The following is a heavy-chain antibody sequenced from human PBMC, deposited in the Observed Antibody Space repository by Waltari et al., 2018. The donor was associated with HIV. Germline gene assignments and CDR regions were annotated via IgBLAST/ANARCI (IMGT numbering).Heavy chain of an antibody. Sequence: EVQLVESGGGLVQPEESLRLSCAASGFVFSSYSMNWVRQAQGEGLEWISFISSSGSTIYYADFVKGRFTVSRDNAENSLYLQMNSLRDEDTAVYYCVRDPKTSWGELDYWGQGTLVAVSS. V-gene: IGHV3-48*02. CDR3: VRDPKTSWGELDY. D-gene: IGHD3-16*01. CDR2: ISSSGSTI. CDR1: GFVFSSYS. J-gene: IGHJ4*02.